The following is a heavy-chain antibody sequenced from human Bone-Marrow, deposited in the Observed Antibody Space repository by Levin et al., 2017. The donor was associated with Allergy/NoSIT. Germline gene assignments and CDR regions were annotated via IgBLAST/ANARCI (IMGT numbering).Heavy chain of an antibody. Sequence: GGSLRLSCAASGFTFSNFAMAWVRQAPGKGLEWFSGVTGSGGDTYHADSVKGRFTISRDNSKNTLYLQMNSLRVEDTAVYYCAKGGGSSRPYYFDYWGQGILVTVSP. V-gene: IGHV3-23*01. J-gene: IGHJ4*02. CDR1: GFTFSNFA. CDR2: VTGSGGDT. CDR3: AKGGGSSRPYYFDY. D-gene: IGHD1-26*01.